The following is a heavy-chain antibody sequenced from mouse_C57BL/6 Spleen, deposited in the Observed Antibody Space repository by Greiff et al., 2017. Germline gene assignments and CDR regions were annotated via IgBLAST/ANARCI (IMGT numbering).Heavy chain of an antibody. J-gene: IGHJ2*01. CDR2: ISSGSSTI. CDR3: ARDDGYYRGFDY. D-gene: IGHD2-3*01. V-gene: IGHV5-17*01. Sequence: EVMLVESGGGLVKPGGSLKLSCAASGFTFSDYGMHWVRQAPEKGLEWVAYISSGSSTIYYADTVKGRFTIARDNAKNTLFLQMTSLRSEDTAMYYCARDDGYYRGFDYWGQGTTLTVSS. CDR1: GFTFSDYG.